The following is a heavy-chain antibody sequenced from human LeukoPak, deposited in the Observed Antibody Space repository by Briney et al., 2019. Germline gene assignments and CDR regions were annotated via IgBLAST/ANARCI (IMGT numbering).Heavy chain of an antibody. J-gene: IGHJ4*02. V-gene: IGHV3-21*01. CDR3: ARDGSWYYFDY. CDR1: GFTFSSYS. D-gene: IGHD6-13*01. Sequence: PGGSLRLSCAASGFTFSSYSMNWVRQAPGKGLEWVSSISSSSSYIYYADSVKGRFTTSRDNAKNSLYLQMNSLRAEDTAVCYCARDGSWYYFDYWGQGTLVTVSS. CDR2: ISSSSSYI.